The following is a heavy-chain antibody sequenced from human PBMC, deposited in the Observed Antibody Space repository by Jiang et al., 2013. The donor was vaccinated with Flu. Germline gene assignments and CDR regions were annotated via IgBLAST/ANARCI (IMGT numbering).Heavy chain of an antibody. J-gene: IGHJ3*02. CDR1: GFSLSTSGMC. V-gene: IGHV2-70*11. CDR3: ARSRGAGFYALDI. D-gene: IGHD3-10*01. Sequence: KPTQTLTLTCTFSGFSLSTSGMCVSWIRQPPGKALEWLARIDWDDDEYYITSLKTRLTISKDTSKNQVVLTMTNVDPVDTATYYCARSRGAGFYALDIWGQGTMVTVTS. CDR2: IDWDDDE.